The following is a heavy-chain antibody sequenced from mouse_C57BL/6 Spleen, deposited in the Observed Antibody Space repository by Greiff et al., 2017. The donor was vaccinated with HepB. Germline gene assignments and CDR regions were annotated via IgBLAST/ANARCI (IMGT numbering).Heavy chain of an antibody. V-gene: IGHV3-6*01. CDR1: GYSITSGYY. Sequence: EVQLQESGPGLVKPSQSLSLTCSVTGYSITSGYYWNWIRQFPGNKLEWMGYISYDGSNNYNPSLKNRISITRDTSKNQFFLKLNSVTTEDTATYYCARPHYYGSPWYFDVWGTGTTVTGSS. J-gene: IGHJ1*03. D-gene: IGHD1-1*01. CDR3: ARPHYYGSPWYFDV. CDR2: ISYDGSN.